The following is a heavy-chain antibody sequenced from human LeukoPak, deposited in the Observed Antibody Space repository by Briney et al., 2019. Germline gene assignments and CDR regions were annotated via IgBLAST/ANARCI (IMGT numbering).Heavy chain of an antibody. V-gene: IGHV3-23*01. CDR3: AKMEGYDILTGYYFDY. J-gene: IGHJ4*02. CDR2: ISGSGGST. CDR1: GFTFSSYA. D-gene: IGHD3-9*01. Sequence: GGSLRLSCAASGFTFSSYAMSWVRQAPGKGLEWVSAISGSGGSTYYADSVKGRFTISRDNSKNTLYLQMDSLRAEDTAVYYCAKMEGYDILTGYYFDYWGQGTLVTVSS.